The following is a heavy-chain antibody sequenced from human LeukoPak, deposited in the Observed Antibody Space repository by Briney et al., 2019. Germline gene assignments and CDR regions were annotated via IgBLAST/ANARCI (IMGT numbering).Heavy chain of an antibody. CDR1: GFTFSSYW. V-gene: IGHV3-7*01. J-gene: IGHJ1*01. D-gene: IGHD1-26*01. CDR2: IKQDGSEK. Sequence: GGSLRLSCAASGFTFSSYWMSWVRLAPGKGLEWVANIKQDGSEKYYVDSVRGRFTISRDNAKNSLYLQMNSLRAEDTAVYYCARGGSGSYSAEYFQHWGQGTLVTVSS. CDR3: ARGGSGSYSAEYFQH.